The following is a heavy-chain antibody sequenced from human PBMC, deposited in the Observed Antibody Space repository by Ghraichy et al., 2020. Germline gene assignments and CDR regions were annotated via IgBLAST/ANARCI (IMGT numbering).Heavy chain of an antibody. CDR3: VTWDGPSKNY. Sequence: LSLTCAASGFTCNSCWMTWVRQAPGTGLEWVAHIKQDGSEKYYVDSVKGRFTISRDNARNSLYLQMNSLRAEDTAVYYCVTWDGPSKNYWGRGTLLTVSS. CDR1: GFTCNSCW. V-gene: IGHV3-7*01. CDR2: IKQDGSEK. J-gene: IGHJ4*02. D-gene: IGHD1-26*01.